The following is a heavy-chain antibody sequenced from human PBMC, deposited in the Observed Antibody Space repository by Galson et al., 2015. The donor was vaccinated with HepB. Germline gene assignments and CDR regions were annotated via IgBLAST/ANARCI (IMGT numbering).Heavy chain of an antibody. V-gene: IGHV3-7*03. D-gene: IGHD3-3*01. J-gene: IGHJ4*02. CDR2: INPDGSRE. CDR3: ARWDKTKVWRLDY. CDR1: DYTFSDYW. Sequence: SLRLSCEASDYTFSDYWISWVRQAPGKGLEWVANINPDGSRESYADSVEGRFTISRDNTKRTVYMQMNSLRAEDTAIYYCARWDKTKVWRLDYWGQGTLVTVSA.